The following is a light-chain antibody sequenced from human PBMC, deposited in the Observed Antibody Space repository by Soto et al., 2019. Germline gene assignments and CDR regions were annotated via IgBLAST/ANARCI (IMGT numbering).Light chain of an antibody. CDR1: SSDVGGYNY. J-gene: IGLJ2*01. CDR3: SAYTTGNTLLV. V-gene: IGLV2-14*01. CDR2: EVS. Sequence: QSALTQPASVSGSPGQSITISCTGTSSDVGGYNYVSWYQQHPGRAPKLIIYEVSNRPSGGSNRFSGSKSGNTASLAISGLQAEDEADYYCSAYTTGNTLLVFGGGTKVTVL.